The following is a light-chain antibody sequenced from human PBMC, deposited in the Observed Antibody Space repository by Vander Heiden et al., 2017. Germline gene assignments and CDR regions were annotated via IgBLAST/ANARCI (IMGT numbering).Light chain of an antibody. V-gene: IGLV3-21*02. Sequence: SYVVTQPPSVSVAPGQTARITCGGDNIEAKSVHWYQQKAGRAPFLVVYDDSDRPSGIPERFSGSNSGNTATLTITRVEAGDEADYFCQVWDSTSDHFVIFGGGTRLAVL. J-gene: IGLJ2*01. CDR1: NIEAKS. CDR2: DDS. CDR3: QVWDSTSDHFVI.